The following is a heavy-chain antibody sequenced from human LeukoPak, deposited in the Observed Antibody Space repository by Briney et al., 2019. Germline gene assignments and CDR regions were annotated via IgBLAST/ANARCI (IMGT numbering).Heavy chain of an antibody. D-gene: IGHD3-3*01. CDR1: GGIFNTNA. V-gene: IGHV1-69*13. J-gene: IGHJ4*02. Sequence: ASVKVSCKASGGIFNTNAISWVRQAPGQGLEWMGGIVPIFGTANYAQKFQGRVTITADESTSTAYMELSSLRSEDTAVYYCARAHDFWSGYYDLPLGYWGQGTLVTVSS. CDR3: ARAHDFWSGYYDLPLGY. CDR2: IVPIFGTA.